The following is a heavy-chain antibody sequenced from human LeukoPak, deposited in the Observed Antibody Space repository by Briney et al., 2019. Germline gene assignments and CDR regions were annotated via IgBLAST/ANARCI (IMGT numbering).Heavy chain of an antibody. CDR1: GFTFSKYA. CDR2: ISDDGTFT. V-gene: IGHV3-30-3*01. Sequence: GGSLRLSCAASGFTFSKYAMHWVRQAPGKGLEWVAVISDDGTFTLYGDSVRGRFTISRDSSMNTMYLQMNSLRPEDTAVYYCARDPYRDAPDYFDYWGQGTLVTVSS. CDR3: ARDPYRDAPDYFDY. J-gene: IGHJ4*02.